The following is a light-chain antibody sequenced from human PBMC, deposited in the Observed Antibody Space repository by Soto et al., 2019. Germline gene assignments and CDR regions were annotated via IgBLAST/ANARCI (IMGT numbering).Light chain of an antibody. J-gene: IGKJ4*01. Sequence: DIPMTQSPSSRSASVGDRVTITCRASQSISTYLSWYQHRPGKVPKLLIYSASPLQSGVPPRFSGSGSGTDFTLTISSLQPHDFATYYCQQSFNTLTFGGGTKVEIK. CDR3: QQSFNTLT. CDR1: QSISTY. CDR2: SAS. V-gene: IGKV1-39*01.